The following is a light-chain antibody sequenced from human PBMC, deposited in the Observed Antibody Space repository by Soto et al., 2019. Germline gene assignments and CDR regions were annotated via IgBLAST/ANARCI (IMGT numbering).Light chain of an antibody. Sequence: DIGLTQSPGTLSLSPGERATLSCRASQTVSSSSLAWYQQKPGQAPRLLIFGASTRAAGFPDRFSGSGSGTDFTLIISRMETEDSAVYYCQQYGSSPRTFGQGTKVDIK. V-gene: IGKV3-20*01. J-gene: IGKJ1*01. CDR1: QTVSSSS. CDR3: QQYGSSPRT. CDR2: GAS.